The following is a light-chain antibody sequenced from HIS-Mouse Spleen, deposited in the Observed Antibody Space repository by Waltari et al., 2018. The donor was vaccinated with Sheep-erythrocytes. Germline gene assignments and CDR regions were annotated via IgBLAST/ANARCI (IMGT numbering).Light chain of an antibody. J-gene: IGKJ3*01. Sequence: DIQMNQSPSYLSASVGDRVTITCRASQSISSYVNWYQKKPGKAPKLLIYAAASLQSGIPSSFSGSASCTDFTLTISSLQPEDFATYYCQQSYSTPQFTFGPGTKVDIK. V-gene: IGKV1-39*01. CDR2: AAA. CDR3: QQSYSTPQFT. CDR1: QSISSY.